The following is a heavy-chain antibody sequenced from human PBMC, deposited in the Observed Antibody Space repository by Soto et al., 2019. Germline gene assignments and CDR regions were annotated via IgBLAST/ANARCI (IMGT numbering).Heavy chain of an antibody. J-gene: IGHJ6*02. Sequence: RESLKISCKGSGYSFTSYWIGWVRQMPGKGLEWMGIIYPGDSDTRYSPSFQGQVTISADKSMSTAYLQWSSLKASDTAMYYCARGPVDTAMDYYYYYGMDVWGQGTTVTVSS. V-gene: IGHV5-51*01. D-gene: IGHD5-18*01. CDR1: GYSFTSYW. CDR3: ARGPVDTAMDYYYYYGMDV. CDR2: IYPGDSDT.